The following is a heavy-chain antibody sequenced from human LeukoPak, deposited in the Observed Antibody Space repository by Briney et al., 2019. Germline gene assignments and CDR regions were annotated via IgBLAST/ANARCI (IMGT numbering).Heavy chain of an antibody. CDR3: ARHYCSSTSCYSYYFDY. Sequence: GESLKISCKGSGYSFTSYWIGWVRQMPGKGLEWMGIIYPGDSDTRYSPSFQGQVTIPADKSISTAYLQRSSLKASDTAMYYCARHYCSSTSCYSYYFDYWGQGTLVTVSS. CDR1: GYSFTSYW. D-gene: IGHD2-2*01. CDR2: IYPGDSDT. V-gene: IGHV5-51*01. J-gene: IGHJ4*02.